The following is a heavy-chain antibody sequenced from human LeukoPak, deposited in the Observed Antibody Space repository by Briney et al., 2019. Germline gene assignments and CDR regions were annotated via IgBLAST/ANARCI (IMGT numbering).Heavy chain of an antibody. J-gene: IGHJ4*02. CDR2: IYTSGST. Sequence: SSETLSLTCTVSGGSISSGSYYWSWIRQPAGKGLEWIGRIYTSGSTNYNPSLKSRVTISVDTSKNQFSLKLSSVTAADTAVHYCARGDGYSYGDFDYWGQGTLVTVSS. CDR3: ARGDGYSYGDFDY. V-gene: IGHV4-61*02. D-gene: IGHD5-18*01. CDR1: GGSISSGSYY.